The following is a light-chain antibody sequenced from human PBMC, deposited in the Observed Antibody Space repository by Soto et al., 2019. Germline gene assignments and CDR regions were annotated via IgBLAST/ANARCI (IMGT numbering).Light chain of an antibody. J-gene: IGKJ4*01. Sequence: EIVLTHSPATLSLSPGERATLSCRASQSVSSYLAWYQQKPGQAPRLLIYDASNRATGIPARFSGSGSGTDFTLTISSLEPEDSAVYYCQQRSNWPLTFGGGTKVEIK. CDR2: DAS. CDR3: QQRSNWPLT. CDR1: QSVSSY. V-gene: IGKV3-11*01.